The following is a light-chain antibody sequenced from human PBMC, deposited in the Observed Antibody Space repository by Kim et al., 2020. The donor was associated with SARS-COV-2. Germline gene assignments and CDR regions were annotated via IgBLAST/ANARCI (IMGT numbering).Light chain of an antibody. CDR1: SSNIGSNY. J-gene: IGLJ2*01. CDR3: AAWDDSLSGVV. CDR2: RNN. V-gene: IGLV1-47*01. Sequence: ELTQPPSASGTPGQRVTISCSGSSSNIGSNYVYWYQQLPGTASKLLIYRNNQRPSGVPDRFSGSKSGTSASLAISGLRSEDEADYYCAAWDDSLSGVVFGGGTQLTVL.